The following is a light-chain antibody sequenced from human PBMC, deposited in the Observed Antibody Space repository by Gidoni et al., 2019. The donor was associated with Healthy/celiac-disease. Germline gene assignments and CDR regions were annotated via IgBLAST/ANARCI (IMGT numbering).Light chain of an antibody. CDR2: KAS. Sequence: DIQMTQSPSTLSASVGDKVSITCRASQSISSLLAWYQQKPGKAPKLLNYKASSLESGVPARFSGSGSGTEFTLTIISLQTDDFANYYCQQYNSYFPTWTFGQGTKVEIK. CDR1: QSISSL. CDR3: QQYNSYFPTWT. V-gene: IGKV1-5*03. J-gene: IGKJ1*01.